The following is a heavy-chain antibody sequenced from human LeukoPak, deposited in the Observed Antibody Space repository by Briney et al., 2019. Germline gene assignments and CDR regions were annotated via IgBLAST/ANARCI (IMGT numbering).Heavy chain of an antibody. J-gene: IGHJ4*02. Sequence: GGSLRLSCTVSGFTVSSNSMSWVRQAPGKGLEWVSFIYSDNTHYSDSVKGRFTISRDNSKGTVYLQMNSLRPEDTAVYYCAKDDAWLQYGNWGRGTLVTVSS. CDR3: AKDDAWLQYGN. V-gene: IGHV3-53*01. D-gene: IGHD5-24*01. CDR2: IYSDNT. CDR1: GFTVSSNS.